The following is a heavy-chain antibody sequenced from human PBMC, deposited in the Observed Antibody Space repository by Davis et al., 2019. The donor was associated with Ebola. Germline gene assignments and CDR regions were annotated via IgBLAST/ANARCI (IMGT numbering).Heavy chain of an antibody. D-gene: IGHD2-15*01. V-gene: IGHV1-2*02. CDR3: AREWVSYCSGGSCYPERWFDP. Sequence: ASVTVSCQASGYTFTGYYMHWVRQAPGQGLEWMGWINPNSGGTNYAQKFQGRVTMTRDTSISTAYMELSRLRSDDTAVYYCAREWVSYCSGGSCYPERWFDPWGQGTLVTVSS. CDR2: INPNSGGT. J-gene: IGHJ5*02. CDR1: GYTFTGYY.